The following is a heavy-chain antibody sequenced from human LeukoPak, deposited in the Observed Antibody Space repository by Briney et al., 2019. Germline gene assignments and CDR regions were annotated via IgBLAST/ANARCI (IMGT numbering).Heavy chain of an antibody. CDR3: ARRGFGDI. V-gene: IGHV4-59*08. D-gene: IGHD3-16*01. J-gene: IGHJ3*02. CDR2: ISDSGST. Sequence: MTSETLSLTCTVSGGSISGYFWNWIRQPPGKGLEWIGIISDSGSTTYNPSLKSRVTISVDTSKNQFSLELSSVTAADTAVYYCARRGFGDIWGQGTMVTVSS. CDR1: GGSISGYF.